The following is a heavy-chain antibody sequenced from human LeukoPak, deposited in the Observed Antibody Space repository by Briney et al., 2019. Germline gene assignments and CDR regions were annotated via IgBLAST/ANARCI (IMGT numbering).Heavy chain of an antibody. D-gene: IGHD6-13*01. J-gene: IGHJ4*02. CDR2: IYGDDET. V-gene: IGHV3-53*01. Sequence: GGSLRLSCAASGFTITTNYMNWVRQAPGKGLVWVSVIYGDDETNYADSVKGRFTISRDNSKNTLYLQMNSLRAEDTAVYYCARAQYSSSWYFDYWGQGTLVTVSS. CDR1: GFTITTNY. CDR3: ARAQYSSSWYFDY.